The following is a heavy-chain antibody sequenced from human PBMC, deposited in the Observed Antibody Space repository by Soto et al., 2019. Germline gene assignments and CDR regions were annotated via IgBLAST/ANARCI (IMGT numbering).Heavy chain of an antibody. Sequence: ASVKVSCKASGYTFTRSGISWVRQAPGQGLEWMGWISTYNGDTNYAQTFQGRVTMTTDTSTSTVHMEVRSLRSDDTALYYWGREGVAPYFNYVGNVWGKGTRVTVSS. CDR3: GREGVAPYFNYVGNV. CDR1: GYTFTRSG. D-gene: IGHD1-7*01. V-gene: IGHV1-18*01. J-gene: IGHJ6*03. CDR2: ISTYNGDT.